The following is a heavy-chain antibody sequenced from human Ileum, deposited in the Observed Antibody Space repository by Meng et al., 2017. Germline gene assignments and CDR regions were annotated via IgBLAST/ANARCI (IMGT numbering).Heavy chain of an antibody. CDR3: ASGSGSLDY. CDR2: TYYRSKWYS. V-gene: IGHV6-1*01. CDR1: GGSVSSNIAA. J-gene: IGHJ4*02. D-gene: IGHD3-3*01. Sequence: QGQLQQSGPGLVKASQTLSLTCAVSGGSVSSNIAAWNWIRQSPLRGLEWLGRTYYRSKWYSEYAVSVKSRISITPDTSKNQFSLQMNSVTPEDTAVYYCASGSGSLDYWGPGTLVTVSS.